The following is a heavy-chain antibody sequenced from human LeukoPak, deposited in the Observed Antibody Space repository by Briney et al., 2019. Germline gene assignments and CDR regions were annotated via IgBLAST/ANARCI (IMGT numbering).Heavy chain of an antibody. Sequence: PSETLSLTCAVYGGSFSSYYWGWISQPPGKGLEWIGSIYYSGSTYYNPSLKSRVTISVDTSKNQFFLRLSSMTAADTALYYCARQPYSYNYGPWYFYLRGRATLVTGSS. CDR2: IYYSGST. J-gene: IGHJ2*01. CDR1: GGSFSSYY. V-gene: IGHV4-39*01. D-gene: IGHD5-18*01. CDR3: ARQPYSYNYGPWYFYL.